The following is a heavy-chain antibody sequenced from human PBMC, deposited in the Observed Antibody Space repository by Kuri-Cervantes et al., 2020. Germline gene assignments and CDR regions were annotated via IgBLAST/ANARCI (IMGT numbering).Heavy chain of an antibody. D-gene: IGHD3-9*01. CDR1: GFTFSSYA. J-gene: IGHJ4*02. CDR3: AKGERYYDILTGYYPTPTFDY. Sequence: GESLKISCAASGFTFSSYAMHWVRQAPGKGLEWVAVISYDGSNKYYADSVKGRFTISRDNSKNTLYLQMNSLRAEDTAVYYCAKGERYYDILTGYYPTPTFDYWGQGTLVTVSS. CDR2: ISYDGSNK. V-gene: IGHV3-30*07.